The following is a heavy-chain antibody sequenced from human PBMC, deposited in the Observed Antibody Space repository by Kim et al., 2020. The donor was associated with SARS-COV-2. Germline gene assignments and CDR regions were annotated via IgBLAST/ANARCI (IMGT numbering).Heavy chain of an antibody. Sequence: SETLSLTCTVSGGSISSYYWSWIRQPPGKGLEWIGYIYYSGSTNYNPSLKSRVTISVDTSKNQFSLKLSSVTAADTAVYYCARAGLDYYDSSGYYPSRVFDYWGQGTLVTVSS. CDR1: GGSISSYY. V-gene: IGHV4-59*13. J-gene: IGHJ4*02. CDR2: IYYSGST. CDR3: ARAGLDYYDSSGYYPSRVFDY. D-gene: IGHD3-22*01.